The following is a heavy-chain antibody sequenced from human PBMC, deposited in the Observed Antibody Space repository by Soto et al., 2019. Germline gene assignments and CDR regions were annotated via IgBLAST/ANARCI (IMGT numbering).Heavy chain of an antibody. CDR1: GGTFSSYA. V-gene: IGHV1-69*01. CDR3: ARNVKRWSGYSRYDAFDI. J-gene: IGHJ3*02. CDR2: IIPIFGTA. Sequence: QVQLVQSGAEVKKPGSSVKVSCKASGGTFSSYAISWVRQAPGQGLEWMGGIIPIFGTANYEKKVQGRVTINGEESTSTAYMELRSLRSEDTAVYYCARNVKRWSGYSRYDAFDIWGQGTMDTVSS. D-gene: IGHD3-3*01.